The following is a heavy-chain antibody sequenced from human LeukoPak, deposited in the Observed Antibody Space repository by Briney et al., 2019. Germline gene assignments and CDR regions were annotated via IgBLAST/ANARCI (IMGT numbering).Heavy chain of an antibody. CDR1: GFTFSSYA. CDR2: ISGSGGST. J-gene: IGHJ6*02. CDR3: ARDPSGSYPWYYGMDV. V-gene: IGHV3-23*01. D-gene: IGHD1-26*01. Sequence: GGSLRLSCAASGFTFSSYAMSWVRQAPGKGLEWVSAISGSGGSTYYADSVKGRFTISRDNSKNTLYLQMNSLRAEDTAVYYCARDPSGSYPWYYGMDVWGQGTTVTVS.